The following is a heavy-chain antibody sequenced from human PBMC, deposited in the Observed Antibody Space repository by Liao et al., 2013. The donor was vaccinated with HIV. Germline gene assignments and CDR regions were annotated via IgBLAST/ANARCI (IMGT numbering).Heavy chain of an antibody. CDR1: GDSMTSYY. J-gene: IGHJ4*02. D-gene: IGHD2-15*01. Sequence: QVQLQESGPGLVKPSETLSLTCTVSGDSMTSYYWGWIRQPPGRCWSGLGSISYSGSTNYNPSLRSRVTISIDTSKNQFSLKLTSVTAADTAVYYCARGGRIVPATVTQWGQGILVTVSS. CDR2: ISYSGST. CDR3: ARGGRIVPATVTQ. V-gene: IGHV4-59*01.